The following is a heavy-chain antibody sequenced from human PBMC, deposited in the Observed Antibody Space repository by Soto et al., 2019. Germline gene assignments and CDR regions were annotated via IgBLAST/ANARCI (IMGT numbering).Heavy chain of an antibody. CDR2: ISPYNANT. Sequence: QVRLVQSGGEVKKPGASVKVSCKASGYTFVTYGISWVRQAPGQGLEWMGRISPYNANTDYAQKFQGRVTITADESTSTAYMELSSLRSEDTAVYYCARERSGSGRAAWWGQGTLVTVSS. D-gene: IGHD3-10*01. CDR1: GYTFVTYG. CDR3: ARERSGSGRAAW. J-gene: IGHJ4*02. V-gene: IGHV1-18*04.